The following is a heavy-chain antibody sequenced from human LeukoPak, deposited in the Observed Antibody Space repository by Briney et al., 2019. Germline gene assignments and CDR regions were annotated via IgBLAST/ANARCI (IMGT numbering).Heavy chain of an antibody. V-gene: IGHV4-34*01. CDR1: GGSFSGYY. J-gene: IGHJ4*02. CDR3: ARGRYSNGHTFDY. CDR2: IHHSGST. Sequence: SETLSLTCAVYGGSFSGYYWSWIRQPPGKGLEWIGEIHHSGSTNYNPSLESRVTISVETSKTQFSLKLSSVTAADTAVYYCARGRYSNGHTFDYWGQGTLVTVSS. D-gene: IGHD4-11*01.